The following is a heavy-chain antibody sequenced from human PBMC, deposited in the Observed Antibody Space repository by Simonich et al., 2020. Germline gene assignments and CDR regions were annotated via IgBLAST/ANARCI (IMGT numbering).Heavy chain of an antibody. CDR2: INPNSGCK. CDR1: GYTFTGYY. CDR3: ARNGLVGILKAFDI. D-gene: IGHD2-21*01. J-gene: IGHJ3*02. Sequence: QVQLVQSGAEVKKPGASVKVSCKASGYTFTGYYMHWVRQAPGQGLEWMGWINPNSGCKNYAQKFQGRVTMTRDTSISTAYMELSRLRSDDTAVYYCARNGLVGILKAFDIWGQGTMVTVSS. V-gene: IGHV1-2*02.